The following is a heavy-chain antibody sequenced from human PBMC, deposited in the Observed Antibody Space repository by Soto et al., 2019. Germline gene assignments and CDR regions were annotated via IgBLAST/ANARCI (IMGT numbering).Heavy chain of an antibody. V-gene: IGHV4-31*03. D-gene: IGHD3-3*01. CDR3: ARAVFGVVIGERWVDP. CDR2: IYYSGST. CDR1: GGSISSGAYY. Sequence: SETLSLTCTVSGGSISSGAYYWSWIRQHPGKGLEWIGYIYYSGSTYYNPSLKSRVTISVDTSKNQFSLKLSSVTAADTAVYYCARAVFGVVIGERWVDPWGQGTLVTVSS. J-gene: IGHJ5*02.